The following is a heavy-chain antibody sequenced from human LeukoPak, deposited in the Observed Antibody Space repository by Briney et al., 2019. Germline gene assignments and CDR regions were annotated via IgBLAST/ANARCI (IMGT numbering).Heavy chain of an antibody. CDR1: GGSISSGGYY. D-gene: IGHD4-11*01. J-gene: IGHJ6*02. CDR3: ARRTVTTYDYYGMDV. V-gene: IGHV4-31*03. CDR2: IYYSRST. Sequence: SETLSLTCTVSGGSISSGGYYWSWIRQHPGKGLEWIGYIYYSRSTYYNPSLKSRVTISVDTSKNQFSLKLSSVTAADTAVYYCARRTVTTYDYYGMDVWGQGTTVTVSS.